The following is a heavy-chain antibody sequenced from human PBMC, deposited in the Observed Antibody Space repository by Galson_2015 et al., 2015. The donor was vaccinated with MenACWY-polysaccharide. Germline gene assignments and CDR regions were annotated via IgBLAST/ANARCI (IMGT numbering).Heavy chain of an antibody. J-gene: IGHJ2*01. CDR1: GFTFSSFW. V-gene: IGHV3-7*01. CDR3: ARDPLDSSGYTRGSVFDL. D-gene: IGHD3-22*01. Sequence: SLRLSCAASGFTFSSFWMSWVRQAPGKGLEWVAIIKQDGGEKYYVDSVKGRFSISRDNAKNSLYLQMNSLRSEDTAVYYCARDPLDSSGYTRGSVFDLWGRGTLVTVSS. CDR2: IKQDGGEK.